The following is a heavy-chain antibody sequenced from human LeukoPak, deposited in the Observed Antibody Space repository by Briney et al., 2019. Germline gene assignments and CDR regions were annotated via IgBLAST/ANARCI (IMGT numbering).Heavy chain of an antibody. CDR1: GGSFNTEY. CDR2: ISNGGNT. Sequence: PSETLSLTCTVSGGSFNTEYWSWIRQTPGEGLEWVGYISNGGNTNYNPSLKSRLTISIDTSKNQFSLNLNSVTAADTAIYYCAAVSTRGSPGYHYFFDSWGQGTLVTVSS. CDR3: AAVSTRGSPGYHYFFDS. J-gene: IGHJ4*02. V-gene: IGHV4-59*01. D-gene: IGHD3-9*01.